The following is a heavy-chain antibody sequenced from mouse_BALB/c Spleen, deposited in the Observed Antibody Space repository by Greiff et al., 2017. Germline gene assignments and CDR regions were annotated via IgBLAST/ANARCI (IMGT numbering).Heavy chain of an antibody. Sequence: VQGVESGPELVRPGASVKMSCKASGYTFTSYWMHWVKQRPGQGLEWIGMIDPSNSETRLNQKFKDKATLNVDKSSNTAYMQLSSLTSEDSAVYYCARDYGSSWLYAMDYWGQGTSVTVSS. CDR2: IDPSNSET. CDR1: GYTFTSYW. CDR3: ARDYGSSWLYAMDY. D-gene: IGHD1-1*01. J-gene: IGHJ4*01. V-gene: IGHV1S127*01.